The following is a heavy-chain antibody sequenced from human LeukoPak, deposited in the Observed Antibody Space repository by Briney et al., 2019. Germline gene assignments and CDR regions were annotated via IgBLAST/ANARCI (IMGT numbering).Heavy chain of an antibody. CDR1: GDSISNFY. CDR2: IHYSGNS. Sequence: RPSETLSLTCSVSGDSISNFYWTWIRQPPGKRLEWIGNIHYSGNSNYNPSLQSRVTISIDTSRKQLFLKLTSVTAADTAVYYCALAPNSNWFDFWGQGTLVTVSS. V-gene: IGHV4-59*08. J-gene: IGHJ5*01. CDR3: ALAPNSNWFDF.